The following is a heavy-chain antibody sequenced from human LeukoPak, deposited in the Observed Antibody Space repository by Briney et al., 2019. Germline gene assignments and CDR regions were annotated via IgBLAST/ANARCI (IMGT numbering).Heavy chain of an antibody. J-gene: IGHJ6*02. CDR3: ARDVDSSSRFYYYGMDV. V-gene: IGHV3-30-3*01. CDR1: GFTFSSYA. Sequence: GGSLRLSCAASGFTFSSYAMHWVRQAPGKGLEWVAVISYDGSNKYYADSVKGRFTISRDNSKNTLYLQMNSLRAEDTAVYYCARDVDSSSRFYYYGMDVWGQGTTVTVSS. CDR2: ISYDGSNK. D-gene: IGHD6-13*01.